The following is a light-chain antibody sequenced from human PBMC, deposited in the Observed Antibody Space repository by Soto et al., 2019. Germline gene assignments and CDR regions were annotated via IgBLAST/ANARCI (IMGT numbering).Light chain of an antibody. CDR2: TAS. V-gene: IGKV1-5*03. CDR3: QEYNSHSRYT. Sequence: DIQMTQSPSTLSASVGDRVTITCRARQSISSWLAWYQQKPGKAPKLLIYTASSLDSGVPSRFSGSGSGTEFTLTISSLQPDDFATYYCQEYNSHSRYTFGQGTKLEIK. CDR1: QSISSW. J-gene: IGKJ2*01.